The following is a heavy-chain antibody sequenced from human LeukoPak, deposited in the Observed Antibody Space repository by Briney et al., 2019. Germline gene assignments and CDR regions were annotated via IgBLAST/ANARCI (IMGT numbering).Heavy chain of an antibody. CDR3: ARGRYYGMDV. CDR2: MNSGGSGT. J-gene: IGHJ6*02. Sequence: GGSLRLSCAASGFTFSTYWMHWVRQAPGKGLVWVSGMNSGGSGTSYADSVKGRFTISRDTAKNTLSLQVNSLRAEDTAVYFCARGRYYGMDVWGQGTTVTVSS. V-gene: IGHV3-74*01. CDR1: GFTFSTYW.